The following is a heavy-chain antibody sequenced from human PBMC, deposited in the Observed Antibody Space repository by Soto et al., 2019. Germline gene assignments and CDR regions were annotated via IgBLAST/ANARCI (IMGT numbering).Heavy chain of an antibody. CDR3: AKNQPSWATRAAFDY. CDR2: ISGGSGDST. V-gene: IGHV3-23*01. Sequence: EAQLLESGGGLVQPGGSLRLSWEASGFTFSNYPMNWVAQAPGKGRGWVSGISGGSGDSTFYADSVKGRFTISRDNSKNTLHLQMNSLRTEDTAVYYCAKNQPSWATRAAFDYWGQGTLVTVSS. D-gene: IGHD2-2*01. CDR1: GFTFSNYP. J-gene: IGHJ4*02.